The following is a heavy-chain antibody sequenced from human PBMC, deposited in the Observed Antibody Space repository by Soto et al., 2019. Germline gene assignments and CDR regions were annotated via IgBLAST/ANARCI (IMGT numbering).Heavy chain of an antibody. D-gene: IGHD2-15*01. V-gene: IGHV3-15*07. CDR3: TTEITCSGGSCFFDY. Sequence: EVQLVESGGGLVKPGGSLRLSCAASDFTFSSAWMSWVRQAPGKGLEWVGHIKSKTDGGTTDYAAPVTGRFTISRDDSLNTLYLPMNSLKTEDTAVYYCTTEITCSGGSCFFDYWGQGTLVTVSS. J-gene: IGHJ4*02. CDR1: DFTFSSAW. CDR2: IKSKTDGGTT.